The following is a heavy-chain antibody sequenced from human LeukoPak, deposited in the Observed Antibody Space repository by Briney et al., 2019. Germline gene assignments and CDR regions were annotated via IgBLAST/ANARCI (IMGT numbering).Heavy chain of an antibody. CDR1: GGSISNGGYS. J-gene: IGHJ6*02. V-gene: IGHV4-30-2*01. CDR2: IYHSGGA. Sequence: SETLSLTCADSGGSISNGGYSWSWIRQPPGKGLEWIGYIYHSGGAYYHPSLKSQVTMSVDTSNNQFSLRLSSVTAADTAVYYCARGQGGRMDVWGQGTTVTVSS. CDR3: ARGQGGRMDV. D-gene: IGHD2-15*01.